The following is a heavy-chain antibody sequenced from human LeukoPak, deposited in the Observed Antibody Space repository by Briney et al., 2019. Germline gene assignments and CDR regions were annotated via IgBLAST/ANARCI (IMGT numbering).Heavy chain of an antibody. CDR3: AAGFYDSSGYYYLDY. CDR1: GYTLTSYD. CDR2: MNPNSGNT. V-gene: IGHV1-8*01. Sequence: ASVKVSCKASGYTLTSYDINWVRQATGQGLEWMGWMNPNSGNTGYAQKFQGRVTMTRNTSISTAYMELGSLRSEDTAVYYCAAGFYDSSGYYYLDYWGQGTLVTVSS. D-gene: IGHD3-22*01. J-gene: IGHJ4*02.